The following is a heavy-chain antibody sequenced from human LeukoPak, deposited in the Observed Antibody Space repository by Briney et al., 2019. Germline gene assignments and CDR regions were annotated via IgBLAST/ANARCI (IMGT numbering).Heavy chain of an antibody. V-gene: IGHV3-23*01. CDR3: AKDGGIQLWLRYYYGMDV. CDR2: ISGSGGST. D-gene: IGHD5-18*01. J-gene: IGHJ6*02. Sequence: HPGGSLRLSCAASGFTFSSYAMSWVRQAPGKGLEWVSAISGSGGSTYYADSVKGRFTISRDNSKNTLYLQMNSLRAEDTAVHYCAKDGGIQLWLRYYYGMDVWGQGTTVTVSS. CDR1: GFTFSSYA.